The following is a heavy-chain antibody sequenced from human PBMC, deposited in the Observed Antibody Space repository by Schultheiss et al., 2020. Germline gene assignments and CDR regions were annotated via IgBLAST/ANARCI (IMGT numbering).Heavy chain of an antibody. J-gene: IGHJ4*02. Sequence: GGSLRLSCAASGFTFSSYAMHWVRQAPGKGLEWVAVISYDGSNKYYADSVKGRFTISRDNARGSVYLQMNSLRDDDTAVYYCVKEEGHGPNNFDYWGQGTLVTVSA. D-gene: IGHD2/OR15-2a*01. CDR1: GFTFSSYA. CDR2: ISYDGSNK. CDR3: VKEEGHGPNNFDY. V-gene: IGHV3-30-3*01.